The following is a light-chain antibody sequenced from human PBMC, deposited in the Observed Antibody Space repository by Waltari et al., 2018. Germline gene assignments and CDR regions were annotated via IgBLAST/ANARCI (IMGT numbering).Light chain of an antibody. CDR3: QKYGTQPAT. V-gene: IGKV3-20*01. Sequence: DIVLKKAIASLSLYPRERATLSCRASKSVGRTLAWYQDRPGQDPRLLIYDASSRATGIPDRYSGSGSGTDFSLTISRLEPEDFAVYYCQKYGTQPATFVQGTKVEVK. CDR2: DAS. CDR1: KSVGRT. J-gene: IGKJ1*01.